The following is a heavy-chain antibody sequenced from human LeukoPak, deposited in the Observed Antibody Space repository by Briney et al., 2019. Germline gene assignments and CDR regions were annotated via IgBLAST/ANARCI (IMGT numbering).Heavy chain of an antibody. Sequence: GGSLRLSCEASGFTFSSYWMTWVRQAPGKGLEWVANIKQDGNEKYYVDSVKGRFTIARDNAKNSLYLQMNSLRAEDTAVYYCARDSGWGEDYWGQGTLVTVSS. D-gene: IGHD6-25*01. CDR1: GFTFSSYW. CDR3: ARDSGWGEDY. CDR2: IKQDGNEK. J-gene: IGHJ4*02. V-gene: IGHV3-7*01.